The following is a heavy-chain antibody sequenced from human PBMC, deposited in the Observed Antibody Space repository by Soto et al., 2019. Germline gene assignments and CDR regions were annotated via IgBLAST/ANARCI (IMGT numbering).Heavy chain of an antibody. D-gene: IGHD3-9*01. CDR2: ISSDGSRT. CDR1: GFTFSNYW. V-gene: IGHV3-74*01. J-gene: IGHJ3*02. CDR3: ARITVYYAFEI. Sequence: EVQLVESGGGLVQPGGSLRLSCAASGFTFSNYWMYWVRQAPGKGLVWVSHISSDGSRTSYADSVNGRFTISRDNAKNTLFLQMNSLRAEDTAVYYCARITVYYAFEIWGQGTMVTVSS.